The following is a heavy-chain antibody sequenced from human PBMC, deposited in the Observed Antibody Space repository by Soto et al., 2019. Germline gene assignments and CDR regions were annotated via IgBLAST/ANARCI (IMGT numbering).Heavy chain of an antibody. Sequence: PGGSLRLSCAASGFTVSSNYMSWVRQAPGKGLEWVSVIYSGGSTYYADSVKGRFTISRDNSKNTLYLQMNGLRAEDTAVYYCARIWAPQQLEQSWIDPWGQGTLVTVSS. CDR3: ARIWAPQQLEQSWIDP. V-gene: IGHV3-66*01. CDR2: IYSGGST. D-gene: IGHD6-13*01. J-gene: IGHJ5*02. CDR1: GFTVSSNY.